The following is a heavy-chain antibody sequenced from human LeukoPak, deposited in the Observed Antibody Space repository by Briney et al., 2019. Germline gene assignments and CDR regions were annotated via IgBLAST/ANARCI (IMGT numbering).Heavy chain of an antibody. CDR2: ITSGVGIT. Sequence: GGSLRLSCAASGFTFSSYSMNWVRQAPGKGLEWVSIITSGVGITYYADSVKGRFTISRDNSRNTLYLQMNSLTAEDTAVYYCAKGDYYDLDYWGQGTLVTVSS. J-gene: IGHJ4*02. D-gene: IGHD3-22*01. CDR1: GFTFSSYS. V-gene: IGHV3-23*01. CDR3: AKGDYYDLDY.